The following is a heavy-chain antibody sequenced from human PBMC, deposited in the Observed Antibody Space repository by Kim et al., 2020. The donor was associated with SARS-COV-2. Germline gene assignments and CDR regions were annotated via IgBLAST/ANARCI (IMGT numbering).Heavy chain of an antibody. D-gene: IGHD3-10*01. CDR3: TTDGSAFDI. CDR1: GFTFSNSW. V-gene: IGHV3-15*01. CDR2: IKSNTDGGTT. J-gene: IGHJ3*02. Sequence: GGSLRLSCAASGFTFSNSWMSWVRQAPGKGLEWVGRIKSNTDGGTTDYAAPVKGSFTISRADSKNSLYLQRNSPKTEDTDEYYSTTDGSAFDIWGPGSLV.